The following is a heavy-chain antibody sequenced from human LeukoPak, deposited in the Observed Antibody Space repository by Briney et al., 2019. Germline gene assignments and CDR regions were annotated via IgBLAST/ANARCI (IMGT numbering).Heavy chain of an antibody. CDR2: ISSDESST. CDR1: GFTFSNYW. CDR3: ARGGFTGTSGPYFDY. Sequence: GGSLRLSCAASGFTFSNYWMHWVRQAPGKGLVWVSRISSDESSTTYADSVKGRFTISRDNAKNTLYLKMNTLRAEDTAIYFCARGGFTGTSGPYFDYWGKETLVTVSS. D-gene: IGHD1-14*01. V-gene: IGHV3-74*01. J-gene: IGHJ4*02.